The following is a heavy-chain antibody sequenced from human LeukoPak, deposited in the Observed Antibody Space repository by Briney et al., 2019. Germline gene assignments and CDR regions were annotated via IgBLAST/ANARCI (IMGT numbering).Heavy chain of an antibody. J-gene: IGHJ6*03. Sequence: SETLSLTCVVYGGSFSGYYWSWIRQPPGKGLEWIGEINHSGSTNYNPSLKSRVTISVDTSKNQFSLKLSSVTAADTAVYYCARASGGFADYYYYYMDVWGKGTTVTVSS. CDR1: GGSFSGYY. CDR3: ARASGGFADYYYYYMDV. V-gene: IGHV4-34*01. D-gene: IGHD3-16*01. CDR2: INHSGST.